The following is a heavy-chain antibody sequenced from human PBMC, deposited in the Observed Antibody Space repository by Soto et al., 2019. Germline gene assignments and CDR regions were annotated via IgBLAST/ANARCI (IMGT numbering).Heavy chain of an antibody. J-gene: IGHJ6*02. CDR1: GFSLTTSGMC. D-gene: IGHD6-6*01. V-gene: IGHV2-70*01. CDR3: ARIYSSSFYYYYGMDV. Sequence: SGPTLVNPTQTLTLTCTFSGFSLTTSGMCVSWIRQPPGTALEWLALIDWDDDKYYSTSLKTRLTISKDTSKNQVVLTMTSMDPVDTATYHCARIYSSSFYYYYGMDVWGQGTTVTVSS. CDR2: IDWDDDK.